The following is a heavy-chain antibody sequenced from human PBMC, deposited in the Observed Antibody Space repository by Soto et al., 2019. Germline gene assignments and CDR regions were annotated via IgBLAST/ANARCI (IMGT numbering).Heavy chain of an antibody. Sequence: ATLNLTCSFSGESISPNYWSWRRQSSGKGREWIGRTYITGDTNYNPSLKSRVTLSVSTSKHQLSLKLSSVTAADTAVYYCAREYTETAAGPHQFDYWGQGTPVTVSS. V-gene: IGHV4-4*07. CDR2: TYITGDT. CDR3: AREYTETAAGPHQFDY. J-gene: IGHJ4*02. D-gene: IGHD6-13*01. CDR1: GESISPNY.